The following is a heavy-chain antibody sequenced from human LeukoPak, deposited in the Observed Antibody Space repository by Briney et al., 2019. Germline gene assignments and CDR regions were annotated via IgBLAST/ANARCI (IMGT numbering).Heavy chain of an antibody. D-gene: IGHD3-10*01. J-gene: IGHJ4*02. Sequence: SETLSLTCAVYGGSFSGYYWTWIRQPPGKGLEWIGEINHIGSTNYNPSLKSRVTISVDTSRKQFSLKLSSVAAADTALYYYARRPYASGSYSYWGQGALVTVSS. CDR1: GGSFSGYY. CDR2: INHIGST. V-gene: IGHV4-34*01. CDR3: ARRPYASGSYSY.